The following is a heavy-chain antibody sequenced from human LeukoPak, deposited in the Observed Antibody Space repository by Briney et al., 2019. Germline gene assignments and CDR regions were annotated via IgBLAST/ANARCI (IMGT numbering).Heavy chain of an antibody. CDR1: GFTFSDHA. CDR2: ISGGGHST. J-gene: IGHJ6*03. V-gene: IGHV3-23*01. D-gene: IGHD3-22*01. Sequence: GGSLRLSCAASGFTFSDHAMTWVRQAPGKGLEWVSAISGGGHSTYYADSVRDRFTISRDNSKNTLSLQMNSLTAEDTAFYFCARDAWGYYDSSGYSFGSQYYMDVWGRGTTVTVSS. CDR3: ARDAWGYYDSSGYSFGSQYYMDV.